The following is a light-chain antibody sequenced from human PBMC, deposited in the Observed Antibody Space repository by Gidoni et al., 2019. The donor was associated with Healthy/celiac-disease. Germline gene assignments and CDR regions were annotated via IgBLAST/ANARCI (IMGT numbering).Light chain of an antibody. CDR1: QDISNY. V-gene: IGKV1-33*01. Sequence: DLPMTQSPSSLSASVGDRVTITCQASQDISNYLNWYQQKPGKAPKLLIYDASNVETGVPSRFSGSGSGTEFTFTISSLQPEDIATYYCQQYDNLPPYTFXQXTKLEIK. CDR3: QQYDNLPPYT. J-gene: IGKJ2*01. CDR2: DAS.